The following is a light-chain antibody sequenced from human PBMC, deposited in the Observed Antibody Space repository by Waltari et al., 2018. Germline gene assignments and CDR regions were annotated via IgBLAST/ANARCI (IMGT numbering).Light chain of an antibody. Sequence: EIVLTQSPGTLSLSPGDRATLSCRARQTVSTIALSWYQQKPGQAPRVLIYSTYHRATGIPDRFSGSGSGTDFTLTINRLAPEDFAMYYCQQYDGIVVKFGGGTKVEI. J-gene: IGKJ4*01. CDR1: QTVSTIA. V-gene: IGKV3-20*01. CDR2: STY. CDR3: QQYDGIVVK.